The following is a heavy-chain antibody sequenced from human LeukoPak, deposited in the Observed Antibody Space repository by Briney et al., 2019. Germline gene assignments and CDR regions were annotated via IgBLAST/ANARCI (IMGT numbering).Heavy chain of an antibody. V-gene: IGHV4-4*07. CDR2: VFDSGNT. Sequence: SETLSLTCTVSRGSIQSHFWSWVRQPAGKGLEWIGRVFDSGNTDYNPSLNGRVTLSVDTSKNEFPLTLTSVTAADTAVYYCAREGQWLGEMDFWGPGILVTVSS. CDR1: RGSIQSHF. D-gene: IGHD6-19*01. CDR3: AREGQWLGEMDF. J-gene: IGHJ4*02.